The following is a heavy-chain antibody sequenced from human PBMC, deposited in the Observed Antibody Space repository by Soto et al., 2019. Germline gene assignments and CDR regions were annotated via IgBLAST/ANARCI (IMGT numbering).Heavy chain of an antibody. CDR3: AKSQVGGLSVGRFDY. Sequence: GGSLRLSCAASGFTFSSYAMSWVRQAPGKGLEWVSAISGSGGSTYYADSVKGRFTISRDNSKNTLYLQMNSLRAEDTAVYYCAKSQVGGLSVGRFDYWGQGTLVTVSS. D-gene: IGHD1-1*01. V-gene: IGHV3-23*01. CDR1: GFTFSSYA. CDR2: ISGSGGST. J-gene: IGHJ4*02.